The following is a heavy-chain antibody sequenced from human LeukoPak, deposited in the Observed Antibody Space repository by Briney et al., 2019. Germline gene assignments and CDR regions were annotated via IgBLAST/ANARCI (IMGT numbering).Heavy chain of an antibody. CDR3: AREGVYYYDSSGSGGAFDI. CDR1: GGSISTYY. V-gene: IGHV4-59*01. J-gene: IGHJ3*02. CDR2: IYYSGTT. Sequence: SETLSLTCTVSGGSISTYYWTWIRQPPGKGLEWIGYIYYSGTTNYNPSLKSRVTISVDTSKNQFSLKLSSVTAADTAVYYCAREGVYYYDSSGSGGAFDIWGQGTMVSVSS. D-gene: IGHD3-22*01.